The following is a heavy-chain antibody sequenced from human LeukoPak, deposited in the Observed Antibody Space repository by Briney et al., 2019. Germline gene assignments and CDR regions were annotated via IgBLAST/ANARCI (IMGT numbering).Heavy chain of an antibody. CDR1: GFTFSSYA. CDR3: AKPSHYYDSSGYQKLGWYFDL. J-gene: IGHJ2*01. V-gene: IGHV3-23*01. CDR2: ISGSGGST. D-gene: IGHD3-22*01. Sequence: GGSLRLSCAASGFTFSSYAMSWVRQAPGKGLEWVSAISGSGGSTYYADSVKGRFTISRDNSKDTLYLQMNSLRAEDTAVYYCAKPSHYYDSSGYQKLGWYFDLWGRGTLVTVSS.